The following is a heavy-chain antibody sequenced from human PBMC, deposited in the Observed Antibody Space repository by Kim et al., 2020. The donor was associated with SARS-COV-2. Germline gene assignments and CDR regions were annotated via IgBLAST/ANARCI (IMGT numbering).Heavy chain of an antibody. CDR3: ARVLLWFGESPTNTYYYYYGMDV. J-gene: IGHJ6*02. V-gene: IGHV1-69*13. D-gene: IGHD3-10*01. CDR2: IIPIFGTA. CDR1: GGTFSSYA. Sequence: SVKVSCKASGGTFSSYAISWVRQAPGQGLEWMGGIIPIFGTANYAQKFQGRVTITADESTSTAYMELSSLRSEDTAVYYCARVLLWFGESPTNTYYYYYGMDVWGQGTTVTVSS.